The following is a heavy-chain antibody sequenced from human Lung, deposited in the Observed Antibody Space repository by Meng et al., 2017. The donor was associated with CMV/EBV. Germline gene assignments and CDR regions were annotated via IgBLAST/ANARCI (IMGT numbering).Heavy chain of an antibody. CDR2: ISGSGATT. Sequence: RTGVRQAPGKGVEWLSAISGSGATTYYADSVKGRFTISRDNSKSTLYLQMNSLRAEDTAVYYCAKYIHYDFWSGYLGDNWLDPWGQGTLVTVSS. D-gene: IGHD3-3*01. V-gene: IGHV3-23*01. J-gene: IGHJ5*02. CDR3: AKYIHYDFWSGYLGDNWLDP.